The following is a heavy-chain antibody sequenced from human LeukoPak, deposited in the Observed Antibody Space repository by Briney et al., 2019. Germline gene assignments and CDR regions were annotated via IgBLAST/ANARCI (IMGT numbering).Heavy chain of an antibody. Sequence: SVKVFCKASGGTFSSYAISWVRQAPGQGLEWMGGIIPIFGTANYAQKFQGRVTITTDESTSTAYMELSSLRSEDTAVYYCARSPYYDFWSGYLEYYFDYWGQGTLVTVSS. CDR3: ARSPYYDFWSGYLEYYFDY. D-gene: IGHD3-3*01. J-gene: IGHJ4*02. CDR2: IIPIFGTA. CDR1: GGTFSSYA. V-gene: IGHV1-69*05.